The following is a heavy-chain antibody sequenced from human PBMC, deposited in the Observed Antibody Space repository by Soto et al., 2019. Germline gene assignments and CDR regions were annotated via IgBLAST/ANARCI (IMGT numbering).Heavy chain of an antibody. J-gene: IGHJ6*03. CDR1: GGTFSSYT. D-gene: IGHD3-10*01. CDR2: IIPILGIA. CDR3: ARGITMVRGVNEYYYYYYMDV. V-gene: IGHV1-69*02. Sequence: SVKVSCKASGGTFSSYTISWVRQAPGQGLEWMGRIIPILGIANYAQKFQGRVTITADKSTSTAYMELSSLRSEDTAVYYCARGITMVRGVNEYYYYYYMDVWGKGTTVTVSS.